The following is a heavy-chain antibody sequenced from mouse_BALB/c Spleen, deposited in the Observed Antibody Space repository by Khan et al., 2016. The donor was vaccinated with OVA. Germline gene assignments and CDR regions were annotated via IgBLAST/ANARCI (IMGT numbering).Heavy chain of an antibody. V-gene: IGHV1S136*01. CDR1: GYTFTSSV. Sequence: VQLQQSGPELVKPGASMKMSCTASGYTFTSSVIHWVRQKSGQGLDWIGYIYPFNDGTKYNEKFEGKATLTSDKSSSTAYMELSSLTSEDSAVYYCARNYRYDVYFDSWGQGTTLTVSS. J-gene: IGHJ2*01. D-gene: IGHD2-14*01. CDR2: IYPFNDGT. CDR3: ARNYRYDVYFDS.